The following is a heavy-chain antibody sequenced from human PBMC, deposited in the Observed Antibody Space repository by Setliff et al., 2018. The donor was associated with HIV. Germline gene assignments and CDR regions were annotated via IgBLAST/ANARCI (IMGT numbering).Heavy chain of an antibody. V-gene: IGHV5-51*01. Sequence: GESLKISCKGSGYSFSTYWIGWVRQMPGQALEWMGIIYPGDSDTKYSPSFQGQVTISADKSISTTYLQWSSLKASDTAMYYCARRRDYYYMDLWGKGTTVTVSS. CDR1: GYSFSTYW. J-gene: IGHJ6*03. CDR2: IYPGDSDT. D-gene: IGHD3-10*01. CDR3: ARRRDYYYMDL.